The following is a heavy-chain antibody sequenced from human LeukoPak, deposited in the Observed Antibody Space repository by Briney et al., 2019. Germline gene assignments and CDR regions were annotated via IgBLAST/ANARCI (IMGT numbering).Heavy chain of an antibody. CDR3: ARKTYYYFDY. CDR2: INPSGGST. D-gene: IGHD1-26*01. Sequence: ASVKVSCKASGYTFTTYFLHWVRQAPGQGLEWMGIINPSGGSTSYAQKFQGRVTMTRDMSTSTVYMELSSLRSEDTAVYYCARKTYYYFDYWGQGTLVTVSS. J-gene: IGHJ4*02. CDR1: GYTFTTYF. V-gene: IGHV1-46*01.